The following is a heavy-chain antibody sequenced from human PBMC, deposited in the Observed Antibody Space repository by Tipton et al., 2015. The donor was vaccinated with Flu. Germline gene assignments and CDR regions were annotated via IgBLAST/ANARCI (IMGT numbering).Heavy chain of an antibody. Sequence: TLSLTCTVSGDSISTTIYYWGWVRRPPGKGLEWIGSIYYSGTTYYNPSLKSRVTISVDSSKNEFSLTLASLTAADTAVYYCASDLWNDRRAYYYYGVDVWGQGTTVTVSS. J-gene: IGHJ6*02. CDR3: ASDLWNDRRAYYYYGVDV. V-gene: IGHV4-39*07. D-gene: IGHD1-1*01. CDR2: IYYSGTT. CDR1: GDSISTTIYY.